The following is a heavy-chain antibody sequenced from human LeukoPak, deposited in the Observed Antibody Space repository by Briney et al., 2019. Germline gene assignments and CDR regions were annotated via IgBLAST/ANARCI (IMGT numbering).Heavy chain of an antibody. J-gene: IGHJ2*01. D-gene: IGHD1-26*01. CDR1: GGTFSSYA. CDR2: IIPIFGTA. CDR3: ARAKWELRWYFDL. V-gene: IGHV1-69*13. Sequence: GASVTVSCKASGGTFSSYAISWVRQAPGQGLEWMGGIIPIFGTANYAQKFQGRVTITADESTSTAYMELSSLRSEDTAVYCCARAKWELRWYFDLWGRGTLVTVSS.